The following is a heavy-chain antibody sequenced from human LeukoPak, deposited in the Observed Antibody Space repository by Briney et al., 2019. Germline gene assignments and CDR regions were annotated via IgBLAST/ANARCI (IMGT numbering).Heavy chain of an antibody. Sequence: ASVKVSCKASGYTFPSYFMHWVRQAPGQGLEWMGIINPTGGSTTYAQKFQGRVTMTRDTSTSTVYMELSSLRPDDTAVYYCARTAARCFDYWGQGTLVTVSS. D-gene: IGHD6-6*01. CDR1: GYTFPSYF. V-gene: IGHV1-46*01. J-gene: IGHJ4*02. CDR3: ARTAARCFDY. CDR2: INPTGGST.